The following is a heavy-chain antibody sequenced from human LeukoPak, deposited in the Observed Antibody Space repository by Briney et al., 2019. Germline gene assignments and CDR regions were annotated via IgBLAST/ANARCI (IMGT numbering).Heavy chain of an antibody. J-gene: IGHJ4*02. V-gene: IGHV4-61*02. D-gene: IGHD1-26*01. CDR2: IYTSGST. Sequence: PSQTLSLTCTVSGGSISSGSYYWSWIRQPAGKGLEWIGRIYTSGSTNYNPSLKSRVTISVDTSKNQFSLKLSSVTAADTAVYYCARDLGRYGDYWGQGTLVTFSS. CDR1: GGSISSGSYY. CDR3: ARDLGRYGDY.